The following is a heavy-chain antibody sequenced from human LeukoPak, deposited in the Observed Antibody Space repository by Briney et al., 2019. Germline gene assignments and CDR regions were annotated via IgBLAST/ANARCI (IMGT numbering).Heavy chain of an antibody. CDR3: ARDRGTTYYDFWRGRGGFDY. Sequence: GGSLRLASAASGFTSSSIWMSWVRQAPGKGMEWVANIKQEVSEKNYVDSVKGRFTISRHNSTNSPYLQRNSLRAEDTGVYYCARDRGTTYYDFWRGRGGFDYWGQGTLVTVFS. CDR1: GFTSSSIW. CDR2: IKQEVSEK. V-gene: IGHV3-7*01. D-gene: IGHD3-3*01. J-gene: IGHJ4*02.